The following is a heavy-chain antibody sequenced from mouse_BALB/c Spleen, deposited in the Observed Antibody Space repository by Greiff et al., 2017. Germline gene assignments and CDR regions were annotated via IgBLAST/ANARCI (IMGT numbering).Heavy chain of an antibody. CDR2: INPDSSTI. J-gene: IGHJ1*01. CDR1: GFDFSRYW. Sequence: EVQRVESGGGLVQPGGSLKLSCAASGFDFSRYWMSWVRQAPGKGLEWIGEINPDSSTINYTPSLKDKFIISRDNAKNTLYLQMSKVRSEDTALYYCARPEDGYYVWYFDVWGAGTTVTVSS. V-gene: IGHV4-1*02. CDR3: ARPEDGYYVWYFDV. D-gene: IGHD2-3*01.